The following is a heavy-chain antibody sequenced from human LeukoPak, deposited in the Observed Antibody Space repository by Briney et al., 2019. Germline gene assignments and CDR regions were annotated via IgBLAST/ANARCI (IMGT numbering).Heavy chain of an antibody. CDR2: IYYSGST. Sequence: SETLSLTSTVSGGPSSSNYCSWNRQPPGQGLEWIGYIYYSGSTKYNPSLKSRVTISVDTSKNQFSLKLSSVTAADTAVYYCARERSSSPHFDYWGQGTLVTVSS. D-gene: IGHD6-6*01. V-gene: IGHV4-59*01. CDR1: GGPSSSNY. J-gene: IGHJ4*02. CDR3: ARERSSSPHFDY.